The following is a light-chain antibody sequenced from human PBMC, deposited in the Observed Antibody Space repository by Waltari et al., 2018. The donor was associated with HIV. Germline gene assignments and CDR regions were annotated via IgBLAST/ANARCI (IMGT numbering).Light chain of an antibody. CDR1: KLGDKF. Sequence: SYDLIQPPSVSVSPGQTARITCSGDKLGDKFASWYQQRACQSPVLVIYQDTKRPSGIPERFSGSNSGNTATLTINGTQPMDEADYYCQAWDNKTGVFGPGTKVTVV. CDR2: QDT. V-gene: IGLV3-1*01. CDR3: QAWDNKTGV. J-gene: IGLJ1*01.